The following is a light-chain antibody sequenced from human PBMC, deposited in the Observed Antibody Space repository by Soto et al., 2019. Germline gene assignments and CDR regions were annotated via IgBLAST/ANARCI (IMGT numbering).Light chain of an antibody. J-gene: IGKJ5*01. CDR2: AAS. CDR3: QQYDSFPIT. Sequence: DIQMTQSPSSLSASVGDRVTITCRASQDIANYLNWYQQKPGKAPKLLIYAASNLETGVPSRFSGSPSGTYFTFTISSLQPEDVATYYCQQYDSFPITFGQGTRLEIK. V-gene: IGKV1-33*01. CDR1: QDIANY.